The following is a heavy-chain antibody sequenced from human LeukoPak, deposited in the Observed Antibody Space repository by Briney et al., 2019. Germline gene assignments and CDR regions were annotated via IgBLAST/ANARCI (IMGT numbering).Heavy chain of an antibody. J-gene: IGHJ4*02. D-gene: IGHD3-9*01. V-gene: IGHV1-8*02. CDR3: ASRDYDILTGYYTKDY. Sequence: ASVKVSCKASRGTFSNYAISWVRQATGQGLEWMGWMNPNSGNTGYAQKFQGRVTMTRNTSISTAYMELSTLRSEDTAVYYCASRDYDILTGYYTKDYWGQGTLVTVSS. CDR1: RGTFSNYA. CDR2: MNPNSGNT.